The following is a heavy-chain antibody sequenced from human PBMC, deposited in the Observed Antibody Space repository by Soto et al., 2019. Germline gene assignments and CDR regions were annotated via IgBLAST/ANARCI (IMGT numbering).Heavy chain of an antibody. CDR2: FRSSSSTI. J-gene: IGHJ5*02. CDR1: GFTFSSYS. D-gene: IGHD2-15*01. Sequence: EVQLVESGGGLVQPGGSLRLSCAASGFTFSSYSMNWVRQAPGKGLEWVSYFRSSSSTIYYAESVKGRFTISRDNAKNSLYLQMNSLRAEDTAVYYCASSPDIVVVVAAKAKGNWFDPWGQGTLVTVSS. CDR3: ASSPDIVVVVAAKAKGNWFDP. V-gene: IGHV3-48*01.